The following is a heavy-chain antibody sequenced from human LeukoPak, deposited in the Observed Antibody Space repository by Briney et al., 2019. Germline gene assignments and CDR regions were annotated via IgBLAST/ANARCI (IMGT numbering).Heavy chain of an antibody. D-gene: IGHD6-13*01. V-gene: IGHV3-74*01. CDR3: AREQRIAENWFDP. J-gene: IGHJ5*02. Sequence: GGSLRLSCAASGFTFSSYWMHWVRQAPGKGQVWVSRINSDGSSTSYADSVKGRFTISRDNAKNTLYLQMNSLRAEDTAVYYCAREQRIAENWFDPWGQGTLVTVSS. CDR2: INSDGSST. CDR1: GFTFSSYW.